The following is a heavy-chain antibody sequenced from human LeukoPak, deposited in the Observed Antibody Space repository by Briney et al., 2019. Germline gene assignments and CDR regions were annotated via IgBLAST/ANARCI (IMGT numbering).Heavy chain of an antibody. CDR3: ASNSFDYYGSGSYSVDY. D-gene: IGHD3-10*01. V-gene: IGHV4-59*12. CDR2: IYYTGST. CDR1: GGSISSYY. Sequence: SETLSLTCTVSGGSISSYYWSWIRQPPGKRLEFIGFIYYTGSTNYNPSLKSRVTISVDTSKNQFSLKLSSVTAADTAVYYCASNSFDYYGSGSYSVDYWGQGTLVTVSS. J-gene: IGHJ4*02.